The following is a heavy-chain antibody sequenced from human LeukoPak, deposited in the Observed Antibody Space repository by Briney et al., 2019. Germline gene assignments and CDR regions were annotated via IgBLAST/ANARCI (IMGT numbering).Heavy chain of an antibody. CDR2: IYYSGST. J-gene: IGHJ3*02. CDR1: GGSIGNYY. CDR3: ARDNGGDWRADAFDI. V-gene: IGHV4-59*01. Sequence: SETLSLTCTVSGGSIGNYYWSWIRQPPGKGLEWIGYIYYSGSTNYNPSLKSRVTISLDTSKNQFSLKLSSVTAADTAVYYCARDNGGDWRADAFDIWGQGTMVTVSS. D-gene: IGHD2-21*02.